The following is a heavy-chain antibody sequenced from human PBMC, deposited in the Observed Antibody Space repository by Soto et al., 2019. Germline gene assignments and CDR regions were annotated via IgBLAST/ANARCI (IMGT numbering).Heavy chain of an antibody. CDR3: ARYSSSWHNWFDP. V-gene: IGHV3-21*01. CDR1: GFTFSSYS. CDR2: ISSSSSYI. J-gene: IGHJ5*02. D-gene: IGHD6-13*01. Sequence: ESGGGLVKPGGSLRLSCAASGFTFSSYSMNWVRQAPGKGLEWVSSISSSSSYIYYADSVKGRFTISRDNAKNSLYLQMNSPRAEDTAVYYCARYSSSWHNWFDPWGQGTLVTVSS.